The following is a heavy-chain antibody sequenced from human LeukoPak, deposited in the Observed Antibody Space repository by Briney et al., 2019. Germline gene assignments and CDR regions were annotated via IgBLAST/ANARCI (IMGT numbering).Heavy chain of an antibody. Sequence: GGSLRLSCAASGFTFTNYNMDWVRQAPGKGLEWVSSITSSGRYIDYADSVKGRFTISRDNAKNSLYLQMNSLRAEDTAVYYCARDSGSYTLEYWGQGTLVTVSS. V-gene: IGHV3-21*01. D-gene: IGHD1-26*01. J-gene: IGHJ4*02. CDR1: GFTFTNYN. CDR2: ITSSGRYI. CDR3: ARDSGSYTLEY.